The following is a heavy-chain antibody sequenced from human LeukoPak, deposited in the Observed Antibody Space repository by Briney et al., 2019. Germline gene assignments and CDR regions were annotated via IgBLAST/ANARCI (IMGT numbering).Heavy chain of an antibody. CDR2: ISSSTNTI. D-gene: IGHD2-2*02. CDR3: AREQGICSSTSCYTGDFDY. Sequence: GGSLRLSCEVSGFPFTLYNMNWVRQAPGKGLEWLSYISSSTNTIYYADSVKGRFTISRDNAKNSLYLQMNSLRAEDTAVYYCAREQGICSSTSCYTGDFDYWGQGTLVTVSS. V-gene: IGHV3-48*04. CDR1: GFPFTLYN. J-gene: IGHJ4*02.